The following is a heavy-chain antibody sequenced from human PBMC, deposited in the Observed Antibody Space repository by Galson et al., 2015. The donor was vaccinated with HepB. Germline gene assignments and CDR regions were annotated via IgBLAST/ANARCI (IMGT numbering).Heavy chain of an antibody. V-gene: IGHV4-39*01. CDR2: IYYSGST. J-gene: IGHJ4*02. Sequence: ETLSLTCTVSGGSISSSSYYWGWIRQPPGKGLEWIGSIYYSGSTYYNPSLKSRVTISVDTSKNQFSLKLSSVTAADTAVYYCAAHRGQGRYCSSTSCYRANDYWGQGTLVTVSS. CDR3: AAHRGQGRYCSSTSCYRANDY. CDR1: GGSISSSSYY. D-gene: IGHD2-2*02.